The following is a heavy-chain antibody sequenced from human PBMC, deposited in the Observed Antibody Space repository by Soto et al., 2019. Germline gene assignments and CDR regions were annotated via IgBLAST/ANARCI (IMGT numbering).Heavy chain of an antibody. V-gene: IGHV2-5*02. Sequence: QITLKESGPTLVKPTQTLTLTCTFSGFSLSTSGVGVGWIRQPPGKALEWLALIYWDDDKRYSPSLKSRLTIAKDTSNTQVVLTMTNRDPVDTAAYYCAHIGYYCDSSGYYYPDYWGHGTLVTVSS. D-gene: IGHD3-22*01. CDR2: IYWDDDK. J-gene: IGHJ4*01. CDR1: GFSLSTSGVG. CDR3: AHIGYYCDSSGYYYPDY.